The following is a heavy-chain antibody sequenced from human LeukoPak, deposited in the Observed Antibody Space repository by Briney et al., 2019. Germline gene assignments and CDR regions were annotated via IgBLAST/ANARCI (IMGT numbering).Heavy chain of an antibody. CDR2: INPNSLGT. CDR1: GYTFTRYY. V-gene: IGHV1-2*04. D-gene: IGHD3-16*01. CDR3: ARGTLRLGEFAVSYYFDY. Sequence: GAAVKVSCKASGYTFTRYYMHWVRQAPGQPLEWMGVINPNSLGTNYVQKFHGWVTMTRDTSISTAYMELSRLRSDDTAVYYCARGTLRLGEFAVSYYFDYWGQGTLVTVCS. J-gene: IGHJ4*02.